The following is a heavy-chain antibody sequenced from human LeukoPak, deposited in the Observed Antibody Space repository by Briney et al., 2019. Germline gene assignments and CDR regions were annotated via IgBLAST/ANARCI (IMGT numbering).Heavy chain of an antibody. D-gene: IGHD2-2*01. CDR1: GYTFTSYD. J-gene: IGHJ3*02. CDR2: MNPNRGNT. CDR3: ARSHDIVVVPAAMRRGRKDAFDI. Sequence: GASVKVSCKASGYTFTSYDINWVRQATGQGLEWMGWMNPNRGNTGYAQKFQGRVTMTRNTSISTAYMELSSLRSEDTAVYYCARSHDIVVVPAAMRRGRKDAFDIWGQGTMVTVSS. V-gene: IGHV1-8*01.